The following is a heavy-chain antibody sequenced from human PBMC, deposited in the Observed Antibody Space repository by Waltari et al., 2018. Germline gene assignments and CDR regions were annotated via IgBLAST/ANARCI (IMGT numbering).Heavy chain of an antibody. V-gene: IGHV1-8*01. Sequence: QVQLVQSGAEVKKPGASVKVSCKASGYTFTSYDLNWVRQATGQGLEWMGWMSTDMGNTGNAQKLQGRVTMNRNTSISTAYMELSSLRSEDTAVDYGARGNRRGYYDLWSGSNWFDPWGQGTLVTVSS. D-gene: IGHD3-3*01. CDR1: GYTFTSYD. CDR3: ARGNRRGYYDLWSGSNWFDP. J-gene: IGHJ5*02. CDR2: MSTDMGNT.